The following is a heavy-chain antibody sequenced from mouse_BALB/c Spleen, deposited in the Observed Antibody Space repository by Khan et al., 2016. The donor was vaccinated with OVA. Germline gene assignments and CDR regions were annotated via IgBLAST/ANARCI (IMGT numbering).Heavy chain of an antibody. D-gene: IGHD2-5*01. CDR1: GYTFTSYW. J-gene: IGHJ3*01. CDR3: VNDSNISAWFTY. CDR2: INPSAYYT. V-gene: IGHV1-7*01. Sequence: QVQLQQSGADLAKPGASVKLSCTASGYTFTSYWMHWVHQRPGQGLEWIGYINPSAYYTEYNQKFKDKSTLTVDKSSSTAYMQMTSLTSEDSAVYICVNDSNISAWFTYWGQGTLVTVSA.